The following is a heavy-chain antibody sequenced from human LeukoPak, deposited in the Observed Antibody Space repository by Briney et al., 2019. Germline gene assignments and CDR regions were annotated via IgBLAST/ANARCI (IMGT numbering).Heavy chain of an antibody. J-gene: IGHJ1*01. Sequence: GGSLRLSCAASGFTFCVYYMRGIRQAPGRGLECVSYIGSSGSTIYYADSVNGRFTISRDNAKNSLYLQMNSLRAEDTAVYYCAVGFHDSSETGEYFQHWGQGTLVTVSS. CDR1: GFTFCVYY. V-gene: IGHV3-11*01. CDR2: IGSSGSTI. CDR3: AVGFHDSSETGEYFQH. D-gene: IGHD3-22*01.